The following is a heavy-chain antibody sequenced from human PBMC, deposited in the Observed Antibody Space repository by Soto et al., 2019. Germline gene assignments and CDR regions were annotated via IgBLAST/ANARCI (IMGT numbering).Heavy chain of an antibody. Sequence: QVQLVQSGAEVKKPGSSVKVSCKASGGTFSSYAISWVRQAPGQGFEWMGGIIPIFGPQNYQQKSEGMVTMTADESTSTAYMELSSLRSEDTAVYYCARADYGDYVGRHDMDVWGQGTTVTVSS. CDR1: GGTFSSYA. CDR3: ARADYGDYVGRHDMDV. J-gene: IGHJ6*02. V-gene: IGHV1-69*12. CDR2: IIPIFGPQ. D-gene: IGHD4-17*01.